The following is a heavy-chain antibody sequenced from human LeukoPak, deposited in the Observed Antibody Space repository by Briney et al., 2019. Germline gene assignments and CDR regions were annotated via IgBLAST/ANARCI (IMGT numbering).Heavy chain of an antibody. CDR1: GFTFSNHG. CDR2: VSPPGGGT. CDR3: ARDLAWGAFDY. V-gene: IGHV3-23*01. J-gene: IGHJ4*02. D-gene: IGHD7-27*01. Sequence: PGGSLRLSCAASGFTFSNHGINWVRQAPGKGLEWLSGVSPPGGGTYYADSVKGRFTISRDDSKNTLSLQMNSLRVEDTAVYHCARDLAWGAFDYWGQGTLVTVSS.